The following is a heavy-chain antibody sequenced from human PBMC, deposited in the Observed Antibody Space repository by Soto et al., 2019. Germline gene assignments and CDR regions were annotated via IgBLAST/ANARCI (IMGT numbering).Heavy chain of an antibody. CDR2: ISYDGSNK. V-gene: IGHV3-30-3*01. D-gene: IGHD2-15*01. J-gene: IGHJ4*02. Sequence: SLRLYCAASGFTFSIFAMHWVRQAPGKGLEWVAVISYDGSNKHNADSVKGRFTISRDNSKNTLYLQMNSLRAEDTAVYYCARVVCSGGSCYFDYWGQGTLVTVS. CDR1: GFTFSIFA. CDR3: ARVVCSGGSCYFDY.